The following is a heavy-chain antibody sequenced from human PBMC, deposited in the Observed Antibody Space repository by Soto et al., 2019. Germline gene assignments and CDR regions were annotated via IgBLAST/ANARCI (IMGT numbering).Heavy chain of an antibody. CDR2: IIPVFRTP. Sequence: QVRLVQSGAEIKKPGSSMKVSCKASGGTFSNSAISWVRQAPGQGLEWVGGIIPVFRTPDYAQKFQGRVTITADESTSTAYMELSSLRSEDTAVYYCARDNDRPELGGNYYYAVDVWGQGTTVTGSS. CDR3: ARDNDRPELGGNYYYAVDV. D-gene: IGHD1-1*01. CDR1: GGTFSNSA. V-gene: IGHV1-69*12. J-gene: IGHJ6*02.